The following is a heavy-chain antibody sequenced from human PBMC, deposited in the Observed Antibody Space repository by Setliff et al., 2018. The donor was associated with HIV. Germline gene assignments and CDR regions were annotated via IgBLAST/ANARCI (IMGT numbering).Heavy chain of an antibody. CDR2: IYHSGGT. CDR3: AKLGDSTGLYSYFDY. CDR1: GRSITTGGSY. J-gene: IGHJ4*02. D-gene: IGHD1-1*01. V-gene: IGHV4-31*03. Sequence: SETLSLTFSVSGRSITTGGSYWNWIRQHPGKGLEWIGYIYHSGGTYYTPSLQSRVTMSLDTSKNQFSLKLNAVTAAYTAVYYCAKLGDSTGLYSYFDYWGQGMRVTVPQ.